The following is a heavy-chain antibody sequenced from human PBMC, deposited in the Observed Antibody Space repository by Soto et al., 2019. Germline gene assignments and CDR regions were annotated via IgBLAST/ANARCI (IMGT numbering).Heavy chain of an antibody. D-gene: IGHD3-22*01. J-gene: IGHJ1*01. CDR2: INSDGSST. Sequence: EVQLVESGGGLVQPGGSLRLSCAASGFTFSNYWMHWVRQAPGKGLVWVSRINSDGSSTSYADSVKGRFTISRDNAKNTLYLQMNSLRAEDTAVYYCARSDNSGYQYFQYWGQGTLVTVSS. CDR1: GFTFSNYW. V-gene: IGHV3-74*01. CDR3: ARSDNSGYQYFQY.